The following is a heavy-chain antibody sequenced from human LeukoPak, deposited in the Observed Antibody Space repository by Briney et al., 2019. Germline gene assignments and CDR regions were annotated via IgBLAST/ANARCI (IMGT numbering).Heavy chain of an antibody. CDR1: GYTFTSYD. V-gene: IGHV1-8*01. CDR2: MSPNSGNT. CDR3: ARGQTSYYHYYGLDV. Sequence: ASVKVSCKASGYTFTSYDINWVRQAPGQGLEWMGWMSPNSGNTGYAQKFQGRVTMTRDTSITTAYMELSSLRSEDTVVYYCARGQTSYYHYYGLDVWGQGTTVTVSS. J-gene: IGHJ6*02.